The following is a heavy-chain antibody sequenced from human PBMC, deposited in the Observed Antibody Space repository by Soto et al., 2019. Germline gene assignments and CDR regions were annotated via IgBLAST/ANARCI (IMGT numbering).Heavy chain of an antibody. J-gene: IGHJ4*02. CDR3: ARARYYDWCFDL. D-gene: IGHD3-9*01. CDR1: VGSINIAGHC. CDR2: GYHSGSS. Sequence: SETLCFICTFSVGSINIAGHCWGWVRQSPGKGLEWIGYGYHSGSSYYNPSLQSRVTISVDRSKAQFYLTLTSVTAADTAVYFCARARYYDWCFDLWGLGTTVTGSS. V-gene: IGHV4-30-2*06.